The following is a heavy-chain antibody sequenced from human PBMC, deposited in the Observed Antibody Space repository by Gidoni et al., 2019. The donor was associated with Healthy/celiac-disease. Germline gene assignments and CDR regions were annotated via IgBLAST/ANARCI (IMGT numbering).Heavy chain of an antibody. CDR1: GFTVSSYG. V-gene: IGHV3-30*18. D-gene: IGHD4-17*01. J-gene: IGHJ4*02. Sequence: QVQLVESGGGVVQPGRSLRLSCAASGFTVSSYGMHWVRQAPGKGWEWVAVISYDGSNKYYADSVKGRFTISRDNSKNTLYLQMNSLRAEDTAVYYCAKDLLHGEEYFDYWGQGTLVTVSS. CDR3: AKDLLHGEEYFDY. CDR2: ISYDGSNK.